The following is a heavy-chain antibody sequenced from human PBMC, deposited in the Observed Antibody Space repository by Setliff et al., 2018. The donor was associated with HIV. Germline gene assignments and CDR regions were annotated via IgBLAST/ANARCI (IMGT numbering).Heavy chain of an antibody. J-gene: IGHJ4*02. CDR3: VRDPIEGSPDYFDY. Sequence: GSLRLSCAASGFTLSSYAMTWVRQAPGKGLEWVLAISGGGDRTYHADSVRGRFTISRDNSKNSLYLQMNSLRPEDTATYYCVRDPIEGSPDYFDYWGQGALVTVSS. V-gene: IGHV3-23*01. CDR1: GFTLSSYA. D-gene: IGHD1-26*01. CDR2: ISGGGDRT.